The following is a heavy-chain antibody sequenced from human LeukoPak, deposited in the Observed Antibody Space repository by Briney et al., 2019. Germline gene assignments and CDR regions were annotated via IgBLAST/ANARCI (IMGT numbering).Heavy chain of an antibody. CDR2: IYHSGST. J-gene: IGHJ4*02. Sequence: SETLSLTCAVSGGSISSGGYSWSWIRQPPGKGLEWIGYIYHSGSTYYNPSFKSRVTISVDRSKNQFSLKLNSVTAADTAVYYCARAGRGYSYGYGDFDYWGQGTLVTVSS. CDR3: ARAGRGYSYGYGDFDY. V-gene: IGHV4-30-2*01. D-gene: IGHD5-18*01. CDR1: GGSISSGGYS.